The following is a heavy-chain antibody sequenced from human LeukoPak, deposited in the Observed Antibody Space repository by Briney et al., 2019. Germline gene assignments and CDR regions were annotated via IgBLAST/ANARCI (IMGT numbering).Heavy chain of an antibody. D-gene: IGHD2-2*01. CDR2: IKSKTDGCTT. V-gene: IGHV3-15*01. CDR1: GFTFSNAW. J-gene: IGHJ6*03. CDR3: TGSCSSTSCPHSYYYYYYMDV. Sequence: GGSLRLSCAASGFTFSNAWMSWVRQAPGKGLEWVGRIKSKTDGCTTDYAAPVKGRLTISRDDSKNTLYLQMNSLKTEDTAVYYCTGSCSSTSCPHSYYYYYYMDVWGKGTTVTVSS.